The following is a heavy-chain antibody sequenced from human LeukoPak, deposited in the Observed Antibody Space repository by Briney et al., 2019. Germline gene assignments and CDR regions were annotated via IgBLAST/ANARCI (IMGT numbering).Heavy chain of an antibody. Sequence: ASVKVSCKASGDTFSNYTISWVRQAPGQGLEWMGGIIPIFGTANYAQKFQGRVTITADESTSTDYMELSSLRYEDTAVYYCARAGRGYRGYNYYFDSWGQGTLVTVSS. J-gene: IGHJ4*02. D-gene: IGHD5-12*01. CDR2: IIPIFGTA. CDR3: ARAGRGYRGYNYYFDS. V-gene: IGHV1-69*13. CDR1: GDTFSNYT.